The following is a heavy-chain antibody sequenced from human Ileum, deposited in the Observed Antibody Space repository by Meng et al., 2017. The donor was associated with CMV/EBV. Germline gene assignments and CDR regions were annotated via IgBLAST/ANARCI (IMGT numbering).Heavy chain of an antibody. D-gene: IGHD6-13*01. V-gene: IGHV3-7*03. J-gene: IGHJ6*02. CDR3: ARTPGIAAGGIFYYGLDV. CDR2: IKQDGSER. CDR1: GFTFGNYW. Sequence: GGPLRLSCAASGFTFGNYWMTWVRQAPGKGLEWVTNIKQDGSERNYVDSVKGRFTISRDNAKNSLYLQMNSLRAEDTAIYYCARTPGIAAGGIFYYGLDVWGQGTTVTVSS.